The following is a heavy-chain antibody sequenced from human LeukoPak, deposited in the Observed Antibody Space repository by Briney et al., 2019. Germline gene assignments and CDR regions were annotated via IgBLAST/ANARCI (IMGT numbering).Heavy chain of an antibody. CDR3: AKAYRLSIVGASVY. D-gene: IGHD1-26*01. Sequence: GGSLRLSCAASGFTFSSYAMHWVRQAPGKGLEWVAVISYDGSNKYYADSVKGRFTISRDNSKNTLYLQMNSLRAEDTAVYYCAKAYRLSIVGASVYWGQGTLVTVSS. J-gene: IGHJ4*02. CDR2: ISYDGSNK. V-gene: IGHV3-30-3*01. CDR1: GFTFSSYA.